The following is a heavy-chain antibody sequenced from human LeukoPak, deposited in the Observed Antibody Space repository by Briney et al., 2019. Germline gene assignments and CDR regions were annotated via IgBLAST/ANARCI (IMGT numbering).Heavy chain of an antibody. V-gene: IGHV1-2*02. D-gene: IGHD2-2*01. Sequence: ASVKVSCKASGYTFTGYYMHWVRQAPGQGLEWMGWINPNSGGTNYAQKFQGRVTMTRDTSISTAYMELSRLRSDDTAVYYCARDLGVPAASDYYFDYWGQGTLVTVSS. CDR1: GYTFTGYY. CDR3: ARDLGVPAASDYYFDY. J-gene: IGHJ4*02. CDR2: INPNSGGT.